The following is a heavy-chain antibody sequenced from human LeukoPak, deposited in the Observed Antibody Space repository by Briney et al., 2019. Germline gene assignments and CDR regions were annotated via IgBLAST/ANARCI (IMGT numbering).Heavy chain of an antibody. Sequence: SETLSLTCTVSGGSISSYYWSWIRQPPGMGLGWIGYIYYSGSTNYNPSLKSRVTISVDTSKNQFSLKLSSVTAADTAVYYCASAPYYDFWSGYYTNWYFGLWGRGTLVTVSS. CDR3: ASAPYYDFWSGYYTNWYFGL. V-gene: IGHV4-59*01. CDR1: GGSISSYY. CDR2: IYYSGST. J-gene: IGHJ2*01. D-gene: IGHD3-3*01.